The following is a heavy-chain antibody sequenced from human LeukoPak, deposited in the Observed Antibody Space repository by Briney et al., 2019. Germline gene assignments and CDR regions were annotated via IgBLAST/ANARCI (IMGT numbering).Heavy chain of an antibody. CDR1: GYTFTSYG. CDR3: ARDSMTIFSPFPNWFDP. CDR2: ISAYNGNT. Sequence: ASVKVSCKASGYTFTSYGISWVRQAPGQGLEWMGWISAYNGNTNYAQKLQGRVTMTTDTSTSTAYMELRSLRSDDTAVYYCARDSMTIFSPFPNWFDPWGQGTLVTVSS. D-gene: IGHD3-9*01. J-gene: IGHJ5*02. V-gene: IGHV1-18*04.